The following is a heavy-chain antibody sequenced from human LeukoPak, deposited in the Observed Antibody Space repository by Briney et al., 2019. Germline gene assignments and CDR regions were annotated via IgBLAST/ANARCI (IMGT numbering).Heavy chain of an antibody. V-gene: IGHV3-11*04. J-gene: IGHJ4*02. Sequence: GGSLRLSCEASGFTFSDPYMSWIRQAPGKGLECLSYISGSGTDINYADSVRGRFAISRDNAKNLLYLQMNDLRVEDTAVYYCARTARHLDYWGQGTLVTVSS. CDR2: ISGSGTDI. CDR1: GFTFSDPY. D-gene: IGHD5-18*01. CDR3: ARTARHLDY.